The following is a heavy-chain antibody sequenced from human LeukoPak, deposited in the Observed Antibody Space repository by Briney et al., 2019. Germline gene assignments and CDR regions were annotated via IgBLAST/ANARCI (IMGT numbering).Heavy chain of an antibody. Sequence: GGSLRLSCAASGFTLSSYAMPWVRQAPGKGLEYVSAISKNGGNTYYANSVKGRFSIPRDNSKNTLYFQMGSLRTEDMAVYYCARVGEGRYYQYYYMDVWGKGTTVTVSS. V-gene: IGHV3-64*01. CDR2: ISKNGGNT. CDR1: GFTLSSYA. CDR3: ARVGEGRYYQYYYMDV. J-gene: IGHJ6*03. D-gene: IGHD1-26*01.